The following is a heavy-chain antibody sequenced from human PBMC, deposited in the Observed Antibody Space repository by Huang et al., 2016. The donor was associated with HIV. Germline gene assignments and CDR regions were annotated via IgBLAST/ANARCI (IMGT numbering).Heavy chain of an antibody. D-gene: IGHD6-19*01. CDR1: GFTVSDNY. J-gene: IGHJ6*02. CDR2: IFRSGRT. Sequence: DVQLVESGGGLIQPGGSLRLSCSAAGFTVSDNYFTWVRQAPGKGLEWVSVIFRSGRTYHADSVQGRCTISIDNSKTTVYRQRNSLGVDDTAVYYCARGAESSWSGSYYYGLDVWGQGTTVTV. CDR3: ARGAESSWSGSYYYGLDV. V-gene: IGHV3-53*01.